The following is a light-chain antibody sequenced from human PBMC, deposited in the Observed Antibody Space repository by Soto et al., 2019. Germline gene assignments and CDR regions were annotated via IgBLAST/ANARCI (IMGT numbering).Light chain of an antibody. CDR1: QSITTW. CDR3: QQYINYWT. CDR2: DAS. J-gene: IGKJ1*01. V-gene: IGKV1-5*01. Sequence: DIQMTQSPSTLSASIGDRVTITCRARQSITTWLAWYQQKPGKAPKLLIYDASSLETGVPSRFSGGGSGTDFTLTISSLQPDDFATYYCQQYINYWTFGQGTKVDI.